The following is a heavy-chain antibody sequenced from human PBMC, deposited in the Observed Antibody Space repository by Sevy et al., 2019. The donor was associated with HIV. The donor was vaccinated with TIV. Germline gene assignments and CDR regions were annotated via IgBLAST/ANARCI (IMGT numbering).Heavy chain of an antibody. Sequence: SLTCTVSGGPLSRGNFYWSWIRQQPGKGLEWIGFIHHSGRSTSFNPSLKSRVTMSVDTSKNQFSLNLESVTAADAAVYYCVRDANPHGGAVFDYWGQGVRVTVSS. J-gene: IGHJ4*02. CDR2: IHHSGRST. CDR3: VRDANPHGGAVFDY. V-gene: IGHV4-31*03. CDR1: GGPLSRGNFY. D-gene: IGHD2-21*01.